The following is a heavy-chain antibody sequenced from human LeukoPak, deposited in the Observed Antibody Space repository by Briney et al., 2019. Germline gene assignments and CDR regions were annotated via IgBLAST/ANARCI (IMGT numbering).Heavy chain of an antibody. CDR1: GGSLSSRSHY. Sequence: RSSETLSLTCTVSGGSLSSRSHYWGWIRQPPGQGLEWIGSLSNSGNTYYNPSLKSRVTISVDTSKNEFSLKLSSVTAADTAVYYCVRWTAGTTEDSWGQGTLVTVSS. CDR3: VRWTAGTTEDS. J-gene: IGHJ4*02. D-gene: IGHD1-1*01. CDR2: LSNSGNT. V-gene: IGHV4-39*01.